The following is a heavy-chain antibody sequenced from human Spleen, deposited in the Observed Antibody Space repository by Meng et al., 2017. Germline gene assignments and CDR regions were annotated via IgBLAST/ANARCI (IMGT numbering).Heavy chain of an antibody. V-gene: IGHV3-15*01. CDR2: IKSKTDGETT. D-gene: IGHD5-18*01. CDR1: GFTFSNAW. J-gene: IGHJ4*02. CDR3: AWDDRAKFDY. Sequence: VGVGGGLVMPGRALSLSCDASGFTFSNAWMSWVRQAPGKGLEWVGRIKSKTDGETTDYAPPVKGRFTISRDDSKSTLYLQMSSLQIEDTAVYFCAWDDRAKFDYWGQGTLVTVSS.